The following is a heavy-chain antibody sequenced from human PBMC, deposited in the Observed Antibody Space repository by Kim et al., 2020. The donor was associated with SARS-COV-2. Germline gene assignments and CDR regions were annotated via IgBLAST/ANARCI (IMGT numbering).Heavy chain of an antibody. V-gene: IGHV1-18*01. CDR1: GYTFANYG. CDR3: ARDIPSGYEGLDF. CDR2: ISGYNGVT. Sequence: ASVKVSCKTSGYTFANYGISWVRQAPGQGLEWVGWISGYNGVTNYAQGVQDRVTLTTDTFTNTVYMELRSLKPDDTAIYYWARDIPSGYEGLDFWGQGTPVSVSS. J-gene: IGHJ4*02. D-gene: IGHD5-12*01.